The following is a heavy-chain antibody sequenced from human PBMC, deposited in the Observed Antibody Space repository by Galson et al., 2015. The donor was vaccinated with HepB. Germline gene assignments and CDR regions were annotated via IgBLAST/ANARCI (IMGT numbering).Heavy chain of an antibody. CDR1: GFTFSSYS. J-gene: IGHJ4*02. Sequence: SLRLSCAASGFTFSSYSMNWVRQAPGKGLEWVSSISSSSSYIYYADSVKGRFTISRDNAKNSLYLQMNSLRAEDTAVYYCASTRDFWSGFVYWGQGTLVTVSS. CDR3: ASTRDFWSGFVY. V-gene: IGHV3-21*01. D-gene: IGHD3-3*01. CDR2: ISSSSSYI.